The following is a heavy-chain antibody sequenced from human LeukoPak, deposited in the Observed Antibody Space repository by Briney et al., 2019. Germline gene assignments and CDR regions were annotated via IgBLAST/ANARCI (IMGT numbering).Heavy chain of an antibody. CDR2: INPNSGGT. CDR3: ARVFYGSGSRTLDY. J-gene: IGHJ4*02. Sequence: GASVKVSCKASGYTFTGYYMHWVRQAPGQGLEWMGWINPNSGGTNYAQKFQGRVTMTRDTSISTAYMELSRLRSDDTAVYYCARVFYGSGSRTLDYWGQGTLVTVSS. D-gene: IGHD3-10*01. CDR1: GYTFTGYY. V-gene: IGHV1-2*02.